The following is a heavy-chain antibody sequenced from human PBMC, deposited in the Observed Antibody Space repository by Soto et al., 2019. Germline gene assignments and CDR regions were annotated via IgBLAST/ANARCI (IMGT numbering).Heavy chain of an antibody. CDR3: ARDMVSTIGDFDY. Sequence: QVQLVQSGAELKKPGASVKVSCKASGYNFTGYYVHWVRQAPGQGLEWVGWINPNSGATTYAQKFLGRVTMTRDTSIITAHMELSSLTSDDTAMYYCARDMVSTIGDFDYWGQGTLVTVSS. CDR2: INPNSGAT. V-gene: IGHV1-2*02. D-gene: IGHD3-16*01. CDR1: GYNFTGYY. J-gene: IGHJ4*02.